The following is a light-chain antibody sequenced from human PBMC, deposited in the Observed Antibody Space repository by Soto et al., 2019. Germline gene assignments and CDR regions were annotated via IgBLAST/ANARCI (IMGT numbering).Light chain of an antibody. CDR3: LQDYSYRRK. CDR2: GAS. CDR1: QGIRNY. Sequence: SQSYTSQSASVGDRVTISCRGSQGIRNYFAWDQRKPGKAPELLIYGASSLQHGVPSRFSGSGSGTDFTLIISRLQPEDSATYYCLQDYSYRRKFGQGTKVDIK. J-gene: IGKJ1*01. V-gene: IGKV1-6*01.